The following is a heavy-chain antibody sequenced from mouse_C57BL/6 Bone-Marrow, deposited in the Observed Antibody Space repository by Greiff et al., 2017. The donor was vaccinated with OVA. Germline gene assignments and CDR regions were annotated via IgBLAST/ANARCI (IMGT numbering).Heavy chain of an antibody. J-gene: IGHJ4*01. D-gene: IGHD2-1*01. V-gene: IGHV1-34*01. Sequence: EVQLQQSGPELVKPGASVKMSCKASGYTFTDYYMHWVKQSHGESLVWIGYIYPNNGGNGYNQTFKGKATLTVDKSSSTAYMELRSLTSEDSAVYYCARSGNYYAVDYWGQGTSVTVTS. CDR2: IYPNNGGN. CDR1: GYTFTDYY. CDR3: ARSGNYYAVDY.